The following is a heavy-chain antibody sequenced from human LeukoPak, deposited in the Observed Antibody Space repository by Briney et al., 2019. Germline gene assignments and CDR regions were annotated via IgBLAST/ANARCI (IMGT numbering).Heavy chain of an antibody. Sequence: GGSLRLSCAGSGFTFSSYGMHWVRQAPGKGLEWVAVISYDGGNKYYADSVKGRFTISRDNSKNTLYLQMNSLRAEDTAVYYCARDWFVKGAKRTSHWFDPWGQGTLVTVSS. J-gene: IGHJ5*02. CDR1: GFTFSSYG. CDR3: ARDWFVKGAKRTSHWFDP. D-gene: IGHD1-26*01. CDR2: ISYDGGNK. V-gene: IGHV3-30*03.